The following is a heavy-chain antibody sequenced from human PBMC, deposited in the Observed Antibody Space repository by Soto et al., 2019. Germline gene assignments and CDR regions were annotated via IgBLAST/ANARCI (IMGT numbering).Heavy chain of an antibody. CDR2: IWYDGSNK. CDR1: GFTFSSYG. J-gene: IGHJ4*02. Sequence: QVQLVESGGGVVQPGRSLRLSCAASGFTFSSYGMHWVRQAPGKGLEWVAVIWYDGSNKYYADFVRGRFTISRDNSKNPLYLQVNSLRAEDTAVYYCASRSPALDYWGKGTLVTVSS. V-gene: IGHV3-33*01. D-gene: IGHD2-2*01. CDR3: ASRSPALDY.